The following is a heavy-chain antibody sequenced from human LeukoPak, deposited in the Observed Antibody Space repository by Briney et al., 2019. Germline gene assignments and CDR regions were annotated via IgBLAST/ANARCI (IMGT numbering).Heavy chain of an antibody. Sequence: PSETLSLTCAVYGGSFSGYYWSWIRQPPGKGLEWIGSIYYSGSTYYNPSLKSRVTISVDTSKNQFSLKLSSVTAADTAVYYCARAPMAPPAYYYYYYMDVWGKGTTVTISS. CDR1: GGSFSGYY. CDR2: IYYSGST. J-gene: IGHJ6*03. CDR3: ARAPMAPPAYYYYYYMDV. D-gene: IGHD5-24*01. V-gene: IGHV4-34*01.